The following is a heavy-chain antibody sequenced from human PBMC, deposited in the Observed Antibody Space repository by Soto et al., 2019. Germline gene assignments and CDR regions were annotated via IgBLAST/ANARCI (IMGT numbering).Heavy chain of an antibody. CDR3: ARGYGASFDY. Sequence: TLSLTCTVSGGSISSGGYYWSWIRQHPGKGLEWIGYIYYNGSTYYKPSLKSRITILVDTSKNQFSLKLSSVTAADTAVYYCARGYGASFDYWGQGTLVTVSS. V-gene: IGHV4-31*03. D-gene: IGHD4-17*01. J-gene: IGHJ4*02. CDR2: IYYNGST. CDR1: GGSISSGGYY.